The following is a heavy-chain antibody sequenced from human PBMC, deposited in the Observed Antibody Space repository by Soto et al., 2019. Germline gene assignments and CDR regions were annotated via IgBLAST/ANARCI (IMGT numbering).Heavy chain of an antibody. CDR1: GFTFSNAW. CDR2: IKSNTDGGTK. CDR3: TSSTYYDINH. Sequence: EVQLVESGGGLVKPGGSLRLSCAASGFTFSNAWMSWVRQAPGKGLEWVGRIKSNTDGGTKDYAAPVQGRFTIARDDSKNTLYLQMNSLKTEDTAVYYCTSSTYYDINHWGQGPLVTVSS. D-gene: IGHD3-9*01. V-gene: IGHV3-15*01. J-gene: IGHJ5*02.